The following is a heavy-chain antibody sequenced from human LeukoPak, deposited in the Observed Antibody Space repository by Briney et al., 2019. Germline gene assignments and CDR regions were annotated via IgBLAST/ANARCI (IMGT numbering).Heavy chain of an antibody. J-gene: IGHJ5*02. D-gene: IGHD2-2*01. CDR3: ARAQEPYCSSTSCPKSWFDP. V-gene: IGHV1-69*13. Sequence: ASVKVSCKASGGTFSSYAISWVRQAPGQGLEWMGGIIPIFGTANYAQKFQGRVTITADESTSTAYMELSSLRPEDTAVYYCARAQEPYCSSTSCPKSWFDPWGQGTLVTVSS. CDR1: GGTFSSYA. CDR2: IIPIFGTA.